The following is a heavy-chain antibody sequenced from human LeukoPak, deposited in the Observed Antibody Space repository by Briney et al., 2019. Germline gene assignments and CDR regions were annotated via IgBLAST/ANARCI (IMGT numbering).Heavy chain of an antibody. CDR2: INPNSGGT. Sequence: ASVTVSCKASGYTFTGYYIHWVRQAPGQGLEWMGWINPNSGGTKYAQSFQGRVTMTRDTSSSTAHMELSRLRSYETAVYYCARGDCSVSGCHGGNWFDPWGQGTLVTVSS. J-gene: IGHJ5*02. CDR1: GYTFTGYY. D-gene: IGHD2-15*01. CDR3: ARGDCSVSGCHGGNWFDP. V-gene: IGHV1-2*02.